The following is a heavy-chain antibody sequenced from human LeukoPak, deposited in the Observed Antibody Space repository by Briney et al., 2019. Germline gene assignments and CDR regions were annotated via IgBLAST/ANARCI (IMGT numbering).Heavy chain of an antibody. J-gene: IGHJ3*02. CDR2: ISGNGAGI. V-gene: IGHV3-11*01. D-gene: IGHD1-26*01. CDR3: ARVGGGNAFDI. Sequence: GGSLRLSCVASGFTFSGFYMIWIRQAPGKGLECVSYISGNGAGIYYTDSVKGRFTISRDNAKNSLFLQMNSLRAEDTAVYYCARVGGGNAFDIRGQGTMVTVSS. CDR1: GFTFSGFY.